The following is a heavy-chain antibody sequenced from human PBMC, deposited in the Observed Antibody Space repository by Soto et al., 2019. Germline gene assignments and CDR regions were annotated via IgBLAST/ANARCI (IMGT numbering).Heavy chain of an antibody. CDR1: GFTFNIYA. Sequence: QVQLVESGGGVVQPGGSLRLSCAASGFTFNIYAMHWVRQAPGKGLEWVAVISYDGSNKYYGDSVKGRFTISRDTSKNTLYLQMNSLTAEDTAVYYCARDYLQENSRGLVGWGQGTLVTVSS. CDR2: ISYDGSNK. CDR3: ARDYLQENSRGLVG. J-gene: IGHJ4*02. V-gene: IGHV3-30-3*01. D-gene: IGHD3-22*01.